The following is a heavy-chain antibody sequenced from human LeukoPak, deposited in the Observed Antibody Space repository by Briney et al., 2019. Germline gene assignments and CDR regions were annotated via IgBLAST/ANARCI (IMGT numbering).Heavy chain of an antibody. V-gene: IGHV4-59*08. J-gene: IGHJ5*02. D-gene: IGHD3-3*01. Sequence: PSETLSPTCTVSGGSISSYYWSWIRRPPGKGLEWIGYIYYSGSTNYNPSLKSRVTISVDTSKNQFSLKLSSVTAADTAVYYCARHGFTYYDFWSGPENWFDPWGQGTLVTVSS. CDR1: GGSISSYY. CDR2: IYYSGST. CDR3: ARHGFTYYDFWSGPENWFDP.